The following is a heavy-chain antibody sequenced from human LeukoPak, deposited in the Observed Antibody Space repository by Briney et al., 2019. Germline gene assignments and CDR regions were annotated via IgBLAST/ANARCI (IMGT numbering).Heavy chain of an antibody. D-gene: IGHD6-6*01. V-gene: IGHV1-69*06. CDR1: GGTFSSYA. J-gene: IGHJ4*02. Sequence: SLKVSCKASGGTFSSYAISWVRQAPGQGLEWKGGIIPIFGTANYAQKFQGRVTITADKSTSTAYMELSSLRSEDTAVYYCAREYSSSFDYWGQGTLVTVSS. CDR2: IIPIFGTA. CDR3: AREYSSSFDY.